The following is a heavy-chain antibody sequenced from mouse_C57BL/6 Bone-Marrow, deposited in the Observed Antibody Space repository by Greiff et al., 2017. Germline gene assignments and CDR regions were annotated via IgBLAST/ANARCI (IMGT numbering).Heavy chain of an antibody. CDR1: GFSLTSYG. V-gene: IGHV2-2*01. J-gene: IGHJ3*01. Sequence: VQLVESGPGLVQPSQSLSITCTVSGFSLTSYGVHWVRQSPGKGLEWLGVIWSGGSTDYNAAFISRLSISKDNSKSQVFFKMNSLQADDTAIYYCARKGGGIYYDYDWFAYWGQGTLVTVSA. CDR3: ARKGGGIYYDYDWFAY. D-gene: IGHD2-4*01. CDR2: IWSGGST.